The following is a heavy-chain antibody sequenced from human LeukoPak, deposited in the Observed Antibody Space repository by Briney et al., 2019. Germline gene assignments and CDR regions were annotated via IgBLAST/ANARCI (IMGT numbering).Heavy chain of an antibody. CDR1: GGSISSGSYY. V-gene: IGHV4-61*02. Sequence: PSETLSLTCSVFGGSISSGSYYWSWIRQPAGKGLEWIGRIYTSGSTNYNPSLKSRVTISVDTSKNQFSLKLSSVTAADTAVYYCARVSRWYGPYEYWGQGTLVTVSS. CDR2: IYTSGST. D-gene: IGHD6-13*01. CDR3: ARVSRWYGPYEY. J-gene: IGHJ4*02.